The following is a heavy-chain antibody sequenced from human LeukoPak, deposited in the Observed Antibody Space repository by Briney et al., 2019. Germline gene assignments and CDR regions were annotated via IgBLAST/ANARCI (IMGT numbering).Heavy chain of an antibody. CDR2: IYHSGST. CDR3: ARVDYYDSSGYYYRGFFG. J-gene: IGHJ4*02. D-gene: IGHD3-22*01. CDR1: GGSISSGGYY. V-gene: IGHV4-30-2*01. Sequence: SETLSLTCTVSGGSISSGGYYWSWIRQPPGKGLEWIGYIYHSGSTYYNPSLKSRVTISVDRSKNQFSLKLSSVTAADTAVYYCARVDYYDSSGYYYRGFFGWGQGTLVTVSS.